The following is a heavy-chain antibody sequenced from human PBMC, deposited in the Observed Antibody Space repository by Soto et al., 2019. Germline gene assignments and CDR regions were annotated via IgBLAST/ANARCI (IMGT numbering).Heavy chain of an antibody. CDR3: AREGGSFSTIRCYRPLDY. V-gene: IGHV3-72*01. CDR2: TRNKDIIYTT. D-gene: IGHD2-2*01. Sequence: EVKLVESGGGLVQPGGSLRLSCAASGFTFSDHYMDWVRQAPGKGLEWVGRTRNKDIIYTTEYDASVKGRFIISADDSKISLYLTRHSLKTEDTAVYYFAREGGSFSTIRCYRPLDYWGKGTLGTGSS. J-gene: IGHJ4*02. CDR1: GFTFSDHY.